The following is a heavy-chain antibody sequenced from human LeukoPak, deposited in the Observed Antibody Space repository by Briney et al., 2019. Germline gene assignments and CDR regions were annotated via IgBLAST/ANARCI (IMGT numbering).Heavy chain of an antibody. V-gene: IGHV3-9*01. J-gene: IGHJ2*01. CDR2: ISWNSGSI. CDR3: AKDILATVTTDWYFDL. CDR1: GFTFDDYA. Sequence: GGSLRLSCAASGFTFDDYAMHWVRQAPGKGLEWVSGISWNSGSIGYADSVKGRFTISRDNAKNSLYLQMNSLGAEDTALYYCAKDILATVTTDWYFDLWGRGTLVTVSS. D-gene: IGHD4-17*01.